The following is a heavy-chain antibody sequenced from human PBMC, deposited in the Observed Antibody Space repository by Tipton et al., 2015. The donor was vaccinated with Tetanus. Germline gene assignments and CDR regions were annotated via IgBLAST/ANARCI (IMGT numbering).Heavy chain of an antibody. Sequence: GLVKPSETLSLTCAVYGGSFSGYYWSWIRQPPGKGLEWIGEINHSGSTNYNPSLKSRVTISVDTSKNQFSLKLSSVTAADTAVYYCARGFGAGRWELRSILAYWGQGTLVTVSS. CDR2: INHSGST. CDR3: ARGFGAGRWELRSILAY. D-gene: IGHD1-26*01. J-gene: IGHJ4*02. V-gene: IGHV4-34*01. CDR1: GGSFSGYY.